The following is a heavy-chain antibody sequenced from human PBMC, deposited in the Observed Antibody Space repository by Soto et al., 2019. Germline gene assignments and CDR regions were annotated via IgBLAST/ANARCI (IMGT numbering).Heavy chain of an antibody. D-gene: IGHD3-9*01. J-gene: IGHJ5*02. CDR1: GYTFTSYG. CDR3: VRDRHYDILTGYYNNWFDP. Sequence: ASVKVSCKASGYTFTSYGISWVRQAPGQGLEWMGWISAYNGNTKYVQNVQGRVTMTTDKFADTAYMELRSLRYDDTAVYYCVRDRHYDILTGYYNNWFDPWG. CDR2: ISAYNGNT. V-gene: IGHV1-18*01.